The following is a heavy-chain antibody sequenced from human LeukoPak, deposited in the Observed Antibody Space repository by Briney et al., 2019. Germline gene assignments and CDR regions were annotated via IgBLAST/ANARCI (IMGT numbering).Heavy chain of an antibody. V-gene: IGHV2-5*01. Sequence: SGPTLVNPTQTLTLTCTFSGFSLSTSGVGVGWIRQPPGKALEWLALIYWNDDKRYSPSLKSRLTITKGTSKNQVVLTMTNMDPVDTATYYCAHRETAVAGTWAFDIWGQGTMVTVSS. CDR3: AHRETAVAGTWAFDI. CDR2: IYWNDDK. CDR1: GFSLSTSGVG. D-gene: IGHD6-19*01. J-gene: IGHJ3*02.